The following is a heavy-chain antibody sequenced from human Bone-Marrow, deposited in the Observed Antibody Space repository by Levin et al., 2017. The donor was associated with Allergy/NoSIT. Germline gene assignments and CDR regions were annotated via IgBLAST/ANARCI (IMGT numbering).Heavy chain of an antibody. CDR2: IRSRANNFVT. V-gene: IGHV3-73*01. Sequence: QSGGSLRLSCAASGFTFSVSAIYWVRQAPGKGLEWVGRIRSRANNFVTSYSASVRGRFIISRDDAKDMSYLQMNGLRIEDTALYYCCRLEGHCTTGVCTPGMDVWGQGTTVTVSS. D-gene: IGHD2-8*01. CDR3: CRLEGHCTTGVCTPGMDV. J-gene: IGHJ6*02. CDR1: GFTFSVSA.